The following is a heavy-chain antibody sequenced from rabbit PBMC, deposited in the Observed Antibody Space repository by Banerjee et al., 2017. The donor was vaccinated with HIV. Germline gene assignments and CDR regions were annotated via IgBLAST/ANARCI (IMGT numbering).Heavy chain of an antibody. V-gene: IGHV1S45*01. CDR1: GFDFSRDA. CDR3: ARDSYYTYGYIGAFNL. D-gene: IGHD6-1*01. CDR2: ISAGSSGST. J-gene: IGHJ4*01. Sequence: QEQLVESGGGLVKPGGTLTLTCTASGFDFSRDAMCWVRQAPGKGLEWIGCISAGSSGSTYYASWAKGRFTISKTSSTTVTLQMTSLTAADTATYFCARDSYYTYGYIGAFNLWGPGTLVTVS.